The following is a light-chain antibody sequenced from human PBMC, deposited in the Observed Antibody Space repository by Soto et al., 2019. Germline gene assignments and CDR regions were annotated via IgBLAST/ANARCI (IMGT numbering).Light chain of an antibody. V-gene: IGLV2-14*01. Sequence: LTQPASVSGSPGQSITISCTGTSSDVGGYNYVSWYQQHPGKAPKLMIYDVTSRPSGVSDRFSGSRSGNSASLTISGLQAEDEADYYCSSYSSSDSYVFGTGTKVTVL. CDR3: SSYSSSDSYV. J-gene: IGLJ1*01. CDR1: SSDVGGYNY. CDR2: DVT.